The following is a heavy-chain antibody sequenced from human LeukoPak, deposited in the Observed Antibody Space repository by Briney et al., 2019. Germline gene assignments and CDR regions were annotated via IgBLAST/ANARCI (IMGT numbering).Heavy chain of an antibody. J-gene: IGHJ4*02. CDR3: AKEKSVIYYAFDY. V-gene: IGHV3-23*01. Sequence: GGSLRLSCAASGFTFSSYAMNWVRQAPGKGLEWVSSISSSSSYIYYADPVKGRFTISRDNSKNTLYLQVNSLRAEDTAVYYCAKEKSVIYYAFDYWGQGTQVTVSS. CDR2: ISSSSSYI. D-gene: IGHD3-3*01. CDR1: GFTFSSYA.